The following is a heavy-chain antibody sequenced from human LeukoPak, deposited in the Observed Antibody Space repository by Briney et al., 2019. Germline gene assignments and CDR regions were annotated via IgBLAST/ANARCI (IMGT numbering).Heavy chain of an antibody. CDR2: IKQDGSEK. V-gene: IGHV3-7*01. Sequence: GGSLRLSCAASGFTFSSYWMSWVRQAPGKGLEWVAKIKQDGSEKYYVDSVKGRFTISRDNAKNSLYLQMNSLRAEDTAVYYCARASDIVVVVAEGVDYWGQGTLVTVSS. D-gene: IGHD2-15*01. CDR3: ARASDIVVVVAEGVDY. CDR1: GFTFSSYW. J-gene: IGHJ4*02.